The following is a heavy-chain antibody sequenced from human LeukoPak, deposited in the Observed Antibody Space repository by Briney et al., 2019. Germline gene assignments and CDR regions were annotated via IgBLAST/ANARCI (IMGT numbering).Heavy chain of an antibody. Sequence: SETLSLTCTVSGGFISSYYWSWIRQPPGKGLEWIGYIYYSGSTNYNPSLKSRVTISVDTSKNQFTLKLSSVTAADTAVYYCARANCSSTSCYGYYYGMDVWGQGTTVTVSS. J-gene: IGHJ6*02. CDR3: ARANCSSTSCYGYYYGMDV. V-gene: IGHV4-59*01. D-gene: IGHD2-2*01. CDR1: GGFISSYY. CDR2: IYYSGST.